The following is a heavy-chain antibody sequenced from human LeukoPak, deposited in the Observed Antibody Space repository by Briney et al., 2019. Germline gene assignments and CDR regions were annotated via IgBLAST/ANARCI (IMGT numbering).Heavy chain of an antibody. CDR2: ISSSGSTI. CDR1: GFTFSSYE. V-gene: IGHV3-48*03. CDR3: ARDVAPHDAFDI. J-gene: IGHJ3*02. D-gene: IGHD2-21*01. Sequence: PGGSLRLSCAASGFTFSSYEMNWVRQAPGKGLEWVSYISSSGSTIYYAGSVTGRFTISRDNAKNSLYLQMNSLRAEDTAVYYCARDVAPHDAFDIWGQGTMVTVSS.